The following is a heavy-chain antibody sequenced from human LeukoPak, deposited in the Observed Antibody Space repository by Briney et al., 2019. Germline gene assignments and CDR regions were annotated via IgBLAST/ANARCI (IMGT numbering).Heavy chain of an antibody. CDR3: AREHVCSSTSCSYYYYYGMDV. CDR1: GFTFSSYG. D-gene: IGHD2-2*01. CDR2: IWYDGSNK. V-gene: IGHV3-33*01. J-gene: IGHJ6*04. Sequence: GGSLRLSCAASGFTFSSYGMHWVRQAPGKGLEWVAVIWYDGSNKYYADSVKGRFTISGDNSKNTLYLQMNSLRAEDTAVYYCAREHVCSSTSCSYYYYYGMDVWGKGTTVTVSS.